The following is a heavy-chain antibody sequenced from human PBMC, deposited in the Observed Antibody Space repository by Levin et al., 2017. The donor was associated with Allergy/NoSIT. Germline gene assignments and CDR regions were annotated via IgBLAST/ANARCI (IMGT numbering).Heavy chain of an antibody. Sequence: SFPFSFSLFPLSFLGWVRQMPGKGLEWMGIIYPGDSDTRYSPSFQGQVTISSAQSISTAYLQWSSLKASDTAIYYCARRGTRDYYYYMDVWGKGTTVTVSS. CDR1: FSLFPLSF. D-gene: IGHD1-1*01. V-gene: IGHV5-51*01. CDR3: ARRGTRDYYYYMDV. CDR2: IYPGDSDT. J-gene: IGHJ6*03.